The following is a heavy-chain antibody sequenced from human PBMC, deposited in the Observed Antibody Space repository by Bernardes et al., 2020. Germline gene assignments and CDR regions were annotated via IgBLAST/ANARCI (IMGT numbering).Heavy chain of an antibody. V-gene: IGHV4-39*01. J-gene: IGHJ4*02. CDR1: GGSISSSSYY. Sequence: SETLSLTCTVSGGSISSSSYYWGWTRQPPGKGLEWIGSIYYSGSTYYNPSLKSRVTISVDTSKNQFSLKLSSVTAADTAVYYCARHPRYFDWLLHFDYWGQGTLVTVSS. D-gene: IGHD3-9*01. CDR2: IYYSGST. CDR3: ARHPRYFDWLLHFDY.